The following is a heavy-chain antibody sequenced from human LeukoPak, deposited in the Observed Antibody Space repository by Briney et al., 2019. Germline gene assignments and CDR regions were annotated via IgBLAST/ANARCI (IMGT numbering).Heavy chain of an antibody. CDR3: ARHTWQWLPFDD. CDR2: IYYTGTT. J-gene: IGHJ4*02. Sequence: SETLSLTCTVSGGSISSSLYHWGWIRQSPGKNLEWLGSIYYTGTTHYNPSLKSRVTISVDTSKNQFSLNLSSVTAADTAVYYCARHTWQWLPFDDWGQGTQVTISS. D-gene: IGHD5-12*01. CDR1: GGSISSSLYH. V-gene: IGHV4-39*01.